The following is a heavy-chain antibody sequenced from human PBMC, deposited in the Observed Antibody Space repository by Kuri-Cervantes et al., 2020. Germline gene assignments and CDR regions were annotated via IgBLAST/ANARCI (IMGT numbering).Heavy chain of an antibody. CDR1: GGSISSSSYY. V-gene: IGHV4-39*01. D-gene: IGHD6-13*01. CDR2: IYYTGTSVT. Sequence: GSLRLSCTVSGGSISSSSYYWGWIRQPPGKGLEWIGSIYYTGTSVTAYNPSLKSRVTISVDTSKNQFSLKLSSVTAADTAVYYCARFLIAAAGMVDYWGQGTLVTVS. J-gene: IGHJ4*02. CDR3: ARFLIAAAGMVDY.